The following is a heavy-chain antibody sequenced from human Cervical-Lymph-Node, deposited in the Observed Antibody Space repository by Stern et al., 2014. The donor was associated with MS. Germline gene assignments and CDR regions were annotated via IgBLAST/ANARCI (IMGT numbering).Heavy chain of an antibody. J-gene: IGHJ6*02. V-gene: IGHV3-23*04. D-gene: IGHD2-2*01. CDR2: ISDSGVYT. CDR1: GITFSTYA. Sequence: EVQLVESGGDLVQPGGSLRLSCAASGITFSTYAFSWVRQAPGKGLEWVASISDSGVYTYYADSVKGRFTIYRDNSKSMLYLEMQSLRAEDTAVYHCAKDLGRGIVVVPLYGLDVWGQGTTVTVSS. CDR3: AKDLGRGIVVVPLYGLDV.